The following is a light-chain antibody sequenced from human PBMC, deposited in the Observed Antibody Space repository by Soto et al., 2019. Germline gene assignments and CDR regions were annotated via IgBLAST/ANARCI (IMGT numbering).Light chain of an antibody. J-gene: IGKJ4*01. CDR2: KAS. CDR1: QTINSC. CDR3: QQYNSYLLT. V-gene: IGKV1-5*03. Sequence: DIQMTQSPSTLSASVGDRVTITCRASQTINSCLAWYQQKPGKAPKLLIYKASNLENGVPSRFSGSGSGTEFTLTISSLQPDDSATYYCQQYNSYLLTFGGGTKVEIK.